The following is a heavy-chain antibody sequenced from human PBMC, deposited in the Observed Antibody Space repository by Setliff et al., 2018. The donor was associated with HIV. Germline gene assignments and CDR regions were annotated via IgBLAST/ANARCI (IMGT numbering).Heavy chain of an antibody. CDR2: INVGKGDK. D-gene: IGHD3-10*01. CDR3: ARGALLAVFDFDH. CDR1: GYTFTTYS. V-gene: IGHV1-3*01. Sequence: ASVKVSCKASGYTFTTYSIHWVRQAPGQSLEWMGWINVGKGDKKYSQELQGRITITTDTSANTAYLELCSLRSDDTAVYFCARGALLAVFDFDHWGHGTLVTVSS. J-gene: IGHJ4*01.